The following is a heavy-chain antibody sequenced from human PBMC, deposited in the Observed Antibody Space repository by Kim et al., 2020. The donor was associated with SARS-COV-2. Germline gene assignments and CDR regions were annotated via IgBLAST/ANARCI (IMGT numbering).Heavy chain of an antibody. CDR2: IGYRDDTI. V-gene: IGHV3-11*01. CDR3: ARVGIAIAANYFYYGLDV. CDR1: GFTFGDYY. J-gene: IGHJ6*02. Sequence: GSLRLSCAVSGFTFGDYYMSWIRQAPGKGLEWVSYIGYRDDTIYYADSVKGQFTISRDNANDSLFLQMNSLRPHDTAVYYCARVGIAIAANYFYYGLDVWRRGTTVTVSS. D-gene: IGHD6-13*01.